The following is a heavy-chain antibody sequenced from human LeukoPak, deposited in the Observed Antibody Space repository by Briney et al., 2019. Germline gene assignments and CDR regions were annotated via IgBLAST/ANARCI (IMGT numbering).Heavy chain of an antibody. CDR1: GFTFSNYG. CDR2: ISGRDGGT. V-gene: IGHV3-23*01. D-gene: IGHD5-18*01. CDR3: AKGRGYSYGYFDY. Sequence: GGSLRLSCAASGFTFSNYGMNWVRQAPGKGLEWVSAISGRDGGTYYADSVKGRFTISRDNSKNTLYLQMNSLRAEDTAVYYCAKGRGYSYGYFDYWGQGTLVTVSS. J-gene: IGHJ4*02.